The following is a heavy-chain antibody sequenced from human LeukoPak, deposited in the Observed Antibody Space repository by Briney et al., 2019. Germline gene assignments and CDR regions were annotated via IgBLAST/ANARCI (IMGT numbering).Heavy chain of an antibody. V-gene: IGHV3-48*01. CDR1: GFTFNKYW. J-gene: IGHJ4*02. CDR3: GRDSGRRGSLDY. CDR2: IDTTSNTI. D-gene: IGHD3-10*01. Sequence: PGGSLRLSCAASGFTFNKYWLTWVRQAPGKGLEWVSHIDTTSNTILYADSVKGRFTISRENVMNSLYLQMNSLPAEDTAVYYCGRDSGRRGSLDYWGQGTLVTVSS.